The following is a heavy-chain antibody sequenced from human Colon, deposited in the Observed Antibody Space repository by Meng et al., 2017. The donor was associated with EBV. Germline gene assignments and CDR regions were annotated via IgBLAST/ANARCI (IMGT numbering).Heavy chain of an antibody. D-gene: IGHD2-2*03. CDR1: GGSLSGYY. Sequence: QVQLKQVGAGLLKPSETLSLTCGVSGGSLSGYYWSWIRHFPGRTLEFIGDINHSGSANYNPSLRSRVTISVDTSKNQIFLNLHSVTAADTAVYHCARTFGYCSNNNCPRTLGYWGQGTLVTVSS. J-gene: IGHJ4*02. CDR2: INHSGSA. V-gene: IGHV4-34*02. CDR3: ARTFGYCSNNNCPRTLGY.